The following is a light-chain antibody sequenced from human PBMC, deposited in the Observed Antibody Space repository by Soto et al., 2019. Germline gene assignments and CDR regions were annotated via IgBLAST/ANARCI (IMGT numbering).Light chain of an antibody. CDR3: QSYASNLSEV. CDR2: GSD. Sequence: QSVLTQPPSVPGAPGQTVTISCTGSGSNIGAGYGVQWYQQLPGTAPRLLIYGSDDRPSGVPDRFSASVSGNSASLAITGLQTEDEAVYYCQSYASNLSEVFGPGTKGTVL. J-gene: IGLJ1*01. CDR1: GSNIGAGYG. V-gene: IGLV1-40*01.